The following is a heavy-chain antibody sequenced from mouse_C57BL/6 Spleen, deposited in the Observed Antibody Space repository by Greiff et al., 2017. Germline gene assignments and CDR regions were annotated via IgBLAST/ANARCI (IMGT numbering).Heavy chain of an antibody. V-gene: IGHV1-61*01. CDR2: IYPSDSET. CDR3: ARYNYYGSSYDY. Sequence: QVQLQQPGAELVRPGSSVKLSCKASGYTFTSYWMDWVKQRPGQGLEWIGNIYPSDSETHYNQKFKDKATLTVDKSSSTAYMQLSSLTSEDSAVYYCARYNYYGSSYDYWGQGTTLTVSS. J-gene: IGHJ2*01. D-gene: IGHD1-1*01. CDR1: GYTFTSYW.